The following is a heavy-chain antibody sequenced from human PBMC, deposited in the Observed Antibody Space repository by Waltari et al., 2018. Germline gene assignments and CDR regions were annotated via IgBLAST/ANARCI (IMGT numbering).Heavy chain of an antibody. J-gene: IGHJ3*02. V-gene: IGHV4-61*01. CDR1: GYSISSGYY. CDR2: IYYSGST. D-gene: IGHD3-3*01. CDR3: ARGRFLEWLSSPHAFDI. Sequence: QVQLQESGPGLVEPSETLSLTCAVSGYSISSGYYWGWIRQPPGKGLEWIGYIYYSGSTNYNPSLKSRVTISVDTSKNQFSLKLSSVTAADTAVYYCARGRFLEWLSSPHAFDIWGQGTMVTVSS.